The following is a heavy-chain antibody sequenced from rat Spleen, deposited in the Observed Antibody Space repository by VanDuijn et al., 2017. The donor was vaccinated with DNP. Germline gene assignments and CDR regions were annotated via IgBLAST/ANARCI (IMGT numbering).Heavy chain of an antibody. D-gene: IGHD1-2*01. CDR3: ARIIAAMGYYSMDA. CDR1: GFTFSDYA. Sequence: EVQLVESGGGLVQPGNSLKLSCAASGFTFSDYAMAWVRQSPKKGLDWVATIAFDGSRTYYRDSVKGRFTISRDTAKSTLYLQMDNLRSEDTATYFCARIIAAMGYYSMDAWGQGASVTVSS. CDR2: IAFDGSRT. J-gene: IGHJ4*01. V-gene: IGHV5S10*01.